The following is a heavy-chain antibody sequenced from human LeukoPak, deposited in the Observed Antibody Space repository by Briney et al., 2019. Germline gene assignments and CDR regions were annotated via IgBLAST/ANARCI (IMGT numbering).Heavy chain of an antibody. CDR3: VRLAVTDTNY. CDR2: INADGTIT. Sequence: RGSLRLSCVASGFTFNTYYMHCVRQAPGERLVWVSFINADGTITKYADSVKGRFTISRDNAKSTVYLQMNGLRVEDTAMYYCVRLAVTDTNYWGQGSLVTVSS. D-gene: IGHD2-21*02. J-gene: IGHJ4*02. CDR1: GFTFNTYY. V-gene: IGHV3-74*01.